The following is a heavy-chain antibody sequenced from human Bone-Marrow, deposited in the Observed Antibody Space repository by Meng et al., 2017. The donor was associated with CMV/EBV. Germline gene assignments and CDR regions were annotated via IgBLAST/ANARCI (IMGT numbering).Heavy chain of an antibody. CDR1: GYTLTGYY. CDR3: ARDNYDFWSGYFPYYYYDMDV. D-gene: IGHD3-3*01. Sequence: ASVTVSCKASGYTLTGYYMHWVRQAPGQGLEWMGWINPNSGGTNYAQKFQGRVTMTRDTSISTAYMELSRLRSDDTAVYYCARDNYDFWSGYFPYYYYDMDVWGQGTTVTVSS. J-gene: IGHJ6*02. CDR2: INPNSGGT. V-gene: IGHV1-2*02.